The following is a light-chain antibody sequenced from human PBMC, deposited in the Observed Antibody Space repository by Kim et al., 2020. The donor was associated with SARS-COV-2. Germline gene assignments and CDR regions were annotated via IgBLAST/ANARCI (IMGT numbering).Light chain of an antibody. J-gene: IGLJ1*01. Sequence: PGQTASITCSGDKLGDKYACWYQQKPGQSPVLVIYQDSKRPSGIPERFSGSNSGNTATLTISGTQAMDEADYYCQAWDSSTASWVFGTGTKVTVL. CDR3: QAWDSSTASWV. V-gene: IGLV3-1*01. CDR1: KLGDKY. CDR2: QDS.